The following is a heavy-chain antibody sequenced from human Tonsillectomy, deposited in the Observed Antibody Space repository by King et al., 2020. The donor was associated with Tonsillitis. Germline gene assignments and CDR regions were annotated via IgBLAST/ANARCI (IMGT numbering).Heavy chain of an antibody. J-gene: IGHJ3*02. V-gene: IGHV3-23*04. CDR3: ATYGSGTTQGSRGDAFDI. CDR1: RFIFSSYA. D-gene: IGHD3-10*01. CDR2: VSGSGRAT. Sequence: VQLVESGGGLVQPGGSLRLSCVGSRFIFSSYAMSWVRQAPGKGLEWVSLVSGSGRATYYADSVKGRFTISRDNSRNTLYLRMNSLRAEDTAVYYCATYGSGTTQGSRGDAFDIWGQGTMVTVSS.